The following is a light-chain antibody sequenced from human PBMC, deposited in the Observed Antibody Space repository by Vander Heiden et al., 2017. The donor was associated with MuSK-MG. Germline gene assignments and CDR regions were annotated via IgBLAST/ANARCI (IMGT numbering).Light chain of an antibody. CDR3: QQNFHVPWT. Sequence: DIQMTQSPSSLSASVGDRVTITCRASQSISSYLNWYQQKPGKAPKLLMSAASSLQSGVPSRFTGRRYGTDFTLSISSLQPGDFAASFCQQNFHVPWTFGHRTKVEI. CDR2: AAS. V-gene: IGKV1-39*01. J-gene: IGKJ1*01. CDR1: QSISSY.